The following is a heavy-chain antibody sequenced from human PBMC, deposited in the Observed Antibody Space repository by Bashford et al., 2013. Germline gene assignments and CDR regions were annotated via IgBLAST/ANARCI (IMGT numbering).Heavy chain of an antibody. CDR1: WLHQYLL. CDR2: IYYTGDT. D-gene: IGHD5-18*01. Sequence: SETPVPHLLCLWWLHQYLLLELDPAAPRKGLEWIGYIYYTGDTNYNPSLKSRLTISVDTSKNQFSLKLSSVTAADTAVYYCARGGDSFTYVYAFDLWGQGTMVTVSS. CDR3: ARGGDSFTYVYAFDL. J-gene: IGHJ3*01. V-gene: IGHV4-59*01.